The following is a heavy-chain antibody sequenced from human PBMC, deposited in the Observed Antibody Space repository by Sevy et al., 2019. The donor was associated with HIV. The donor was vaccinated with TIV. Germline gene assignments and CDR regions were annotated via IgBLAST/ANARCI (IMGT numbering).Heavy chain of an antibody. V-gene: IGHV1-18*01. Sequence: ASVKVSCKASGYTFTSYGISWVRQARGQGLEWMGWISAYNGNTNYAQKLQGRVTMTTDTSTSTAYMELRSLRSDDTAVYYCARDLRSGGYYYYYYGMDVWGQGTTVTVSS. CDR2: ISAYNGNT. J-gene: IGHJ6*02. CDR3: ARDLRSGGYYYYYYGMDV. CDR1: GYTFTSYG.